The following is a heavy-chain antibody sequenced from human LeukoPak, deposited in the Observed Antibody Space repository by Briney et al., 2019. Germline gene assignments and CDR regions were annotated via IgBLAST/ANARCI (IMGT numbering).Heavy chain of an antibody. J-gene: IGHJ4*02. CDR2: IYHSGRT. V-gene: IGHV4-38-2*02. CDR1: GYSISSGYY. Sequence: SETLSLTCTVSGYSISSGYYWGWIRQPPGKGLEWIGSIYHSGRTFYNPSLKSRVTISVDTSKNQFSLKLTSVTAADTAVYYCARRHSYGSVFFDYWGQGTLVTVSS. D-gene: IGHD5-18*01. CDR3: ARRHSYGSVFFDY.